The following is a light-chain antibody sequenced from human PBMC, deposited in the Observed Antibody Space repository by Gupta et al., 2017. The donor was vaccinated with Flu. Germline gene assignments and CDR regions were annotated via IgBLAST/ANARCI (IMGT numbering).Light chain of an antibody. V-gene: IGKV4-1*01. J-gene: IGKJ4*01. CDR1: QSVLYSSNNKNY. CDR3: QQDNSTPIT. CDR2: WAS. Sequence: DIVLTHSPDSLAVSLGERATINCKSSQSVLYSSNNKNYLAWYQQKPGQPPKLLIYWASTRESGVPDRFSGSGSGTDFTLTISSLQTEDVAVYYCQQDNSTPITFGGGTKVEIK.